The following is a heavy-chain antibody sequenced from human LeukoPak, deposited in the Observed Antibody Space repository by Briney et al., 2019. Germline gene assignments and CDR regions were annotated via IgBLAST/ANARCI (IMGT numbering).Heavy chain of an antibody. CDR2: IIPIFGTA. Sequence: ASVKVSCKASGGTFSSYAISWVRQAPGQGLEWMGGIIPIFGTANYAQKFQGRVTITADKSTSTAYMELSSLRSEDTAVYYCAALPYGSGSYYNGQDFDYWGQGTLVTVSS. D-gene: IGHD3-10*01. J-gene: IGHJ4*02. CDR3: AALPYGSGSYYNGQDFDY. V-gene: IGHV1-69*06. CDR1: GGTFSSYA.